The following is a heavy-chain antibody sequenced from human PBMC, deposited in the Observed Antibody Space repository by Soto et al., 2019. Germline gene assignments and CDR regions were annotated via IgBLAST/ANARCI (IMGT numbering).Heavy chain of an antibody. J-gene: IGHJ3*02. CDR3: TRGTEKEYWVPAYAFDI. Sequence: QVQLVQSGAAVKKPGASVKVSCMASGYTFTSHDINWVRQAAGQGLEWMGWMNPDSGDAGFAQKFKGRGTMTRNTSITTAYMEMDSLRSEDTAVYYCTRGTEKEYWVPAYAFDIWGQGTVVTV. CDR1: GYTFTSHD. D-gene: IGHD2-21*02. CDR2: MNPDSGDA. V-gene: IGHV1-8*01.